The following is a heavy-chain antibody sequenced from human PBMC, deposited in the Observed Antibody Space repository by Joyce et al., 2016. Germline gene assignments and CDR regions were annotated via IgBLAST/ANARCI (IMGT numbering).Heavy chain of an antibody. V-gene: IGHV4-39*01. CDR3: VRHRGAFLRGLVTYFDS. D-gene: IGHD3-10*01. CDR2: VYSSVRT. Sequence: QLQLQESGPGLVKPSETLSLICSVSGVSISSSRFYWGWIWQPPGKGLEWIGSVYSSVRTYYNPSLKSRVTVSVDTSKNHFSLKLTSVTAADTAMYYCVRHRGAFLRGLVTYFDSWGQGNLVTVSS. J-gene: IGHJ4*02. CDR1: GVSISSSRFY.